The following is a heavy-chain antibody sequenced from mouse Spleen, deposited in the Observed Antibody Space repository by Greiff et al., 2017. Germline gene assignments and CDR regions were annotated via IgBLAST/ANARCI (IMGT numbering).Heavy chain of an antibody. CDR1: GFSLTSYG. Sequence: QVQLQQSGPGLVQPSQSLSITCTVSGFSLTSYGVHWVRQSPGKGLEWLGVIWSGGSTDYNAAFISRLSISKDNSKRQVFFKMNSLQADDTAIYYCARAVSNYVGCYAMDYWGQGTSVTVSS. V-gene: IGHV2-2*01. CDR2: IWSGGST. CDR3: ARAVSNYVGCYAMDY. J-gene: IGHJ4*01. D-gene: IGHD2-5*01.